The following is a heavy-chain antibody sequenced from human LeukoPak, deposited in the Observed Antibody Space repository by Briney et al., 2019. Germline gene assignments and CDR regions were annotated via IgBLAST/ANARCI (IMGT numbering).Heavy chain of an antibody. J-gene: IGHJ4*02. CDR2: VNSNDRP. CDR3: AKARAEVVEAAINY. CDR1: GFNFSNYA. Sequence: GGSLRLSCAASGFNFSNYANTWVRQAPGKGLEWDSTVNSNDRPYYADSVKGRFTISRDNSKNTLYLQMNTLRVEDTALYYCAKARAEVVEAAINYWGQGILVTVSP. V-gene: IGHV3-23*01. D-gene: IGHD2-15*01.